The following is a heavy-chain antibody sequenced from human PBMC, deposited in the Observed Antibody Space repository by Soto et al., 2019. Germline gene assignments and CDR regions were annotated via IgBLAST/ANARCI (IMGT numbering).Heavy chain of an antibody. CDR3: ARTGRDPQYYYYYYYMDV. CDR1: GFTFSSYG. Sequence: GGSLRLSCAASGFTFSSYGMHWVRQAPGKGLEWVAVIWYDGSNKYYADSVKGRFTISRDNSKNTLYLQMNSLRAEDTAVYYYARTGRDPQYYYYYYYMDVWGKGTTVTVSS. CDR2: IWYDGSNK. V-gene: IGHV3-33*01. J-gene: IGHJ6*03.